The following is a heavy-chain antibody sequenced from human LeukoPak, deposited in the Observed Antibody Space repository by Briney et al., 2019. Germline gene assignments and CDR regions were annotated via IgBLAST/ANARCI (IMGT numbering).Heavy chain of an antibody. CDR1: GFTFRNAW. CDR3: PTGPGGFGASD. V-gene: IGHV3-15*07. J-gene: IGHJ4*02. Sequence: GGSLRLSCAASGFTFRNAWMNCVRQAPGRGREGGGRIKRKTDGGTTDYAAPVKGRFTISRDDSKTRLYLQMPSLKPEDTAVYYCPTGPGGFGASDWGQGTLVTVSS. CDR2: IKRKTDGGTT. D-gene: IGHD3-10*01.